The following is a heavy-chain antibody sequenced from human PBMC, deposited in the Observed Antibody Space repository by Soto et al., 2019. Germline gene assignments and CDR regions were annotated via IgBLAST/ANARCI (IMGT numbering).Heavy chain of an antibody. J-gene: IGHJ3*02. V-gene: IGHV3-7*01. CDR1: ELNFVTFW. CDR3: ARDFGFKALDI. Sequence: GLPMRHSCEASELNFVTFWRARISKAPGKGLEWVAQINPDGNHKYYMDSLKGRFTTSRDNAKGSVSLQMDSLRAEDTGVYYCARDFGFKALDIWGQGTMVTVSS. D-gene: IGHD3-16*01. CDR2: INPDGNHK.